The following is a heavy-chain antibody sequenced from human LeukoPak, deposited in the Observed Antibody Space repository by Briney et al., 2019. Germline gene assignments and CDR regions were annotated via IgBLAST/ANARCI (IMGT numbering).Heavy chain of an antibody. D-gene: IGHD6-13*01. CDR3: ARDRSPGAAADTGWFDP. V-gene: IGHV4-4*07. J-gene: IGHJ5*02. CDR2: IYTSGST. Sequence: SETLSLTCTVSGGSISSYYWSWIRQPAGKGLEWIGRIYTSGSTNYNPSLKSRVTMSVDTSKNQFSLKLSSVTAADTAVYYCARDRSPGAAADTGWFDPWGQGTLVTVSS. CDR1: GGSISSYY.